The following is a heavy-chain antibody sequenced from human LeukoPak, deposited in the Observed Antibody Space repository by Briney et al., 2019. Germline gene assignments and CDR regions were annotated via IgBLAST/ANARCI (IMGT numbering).Heavy chain of an antibody. V-gene: IGHV3-21*01. D-gene: IGHD2-2*03. Sequence: PGGSLRLSCAASGFTFSTYSMNWVRQAPGKGLEWVSSISSSSSYIYYADSVKGRFTISRDNAKNSLYLQMNSLRAEDTAVYYCARDYAKLGYCSGTSCPDAFDFWGQGTVVTVSS. J-gene: IGHJ3*01. CDR2: ISSSSSYI. CDR3: ARDYAKLGYCSGTSCPDAFDF. CDR1: GFTFSTYS.